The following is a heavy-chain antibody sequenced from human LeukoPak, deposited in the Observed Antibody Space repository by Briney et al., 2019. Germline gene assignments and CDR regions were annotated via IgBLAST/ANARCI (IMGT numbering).Heavy chain of an antibody. V-gene: IGHV3-7*01. CDR3: ARGGSVSSRYWFY. Sequence: PGGSLRLSCAASGFTFRDLWMTWLREAPGKGLAGVANNTPDGSDKYYSHSVKGRFTISRDNAKTSLYLQMNSLRDEDTAMYFCARGGSVSSRYWFYWGQGTLVTVSS. CDR2: NTPDGSDK. D-gene: IGHD6-25*01. CDR1: GFTFRDLW. J-gene: IGHJ4*02.